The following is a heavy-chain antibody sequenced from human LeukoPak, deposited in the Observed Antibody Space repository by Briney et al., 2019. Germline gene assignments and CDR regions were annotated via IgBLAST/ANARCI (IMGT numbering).Heavy chain of an antibody. V-gene: IGHV3-21*01. J-gene: IGHJ5*02. CDR1: GFTFSSYS. Sequence: PGGSLRLSCAVSGFTFSSYSMNWVRQAPGKGLEWVSCISTGSGYIYYADSVKGRFTISRDNAKNSLYLQMNSLRAEDTAVYYCARVEGCSSTSCDTGWFDPWGQGTLVSVSS. CDR3: ARVEGCSSTSCDTGWFDP. D-gene: IGHD2-2*02. CDR2: ISTGSGYI.